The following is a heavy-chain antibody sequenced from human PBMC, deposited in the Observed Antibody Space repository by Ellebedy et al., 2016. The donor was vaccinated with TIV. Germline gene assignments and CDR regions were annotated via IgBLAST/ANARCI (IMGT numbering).Heavy chain of an antibody. CDR2: IYYSGST. J-gene: IGHJ4*02. Sequence: MPSETLSLTCTVSGASISGYYWGRIRQPPGKTLEWIGYIYYSGSTNYNPSLKSRVTISVDTSKNQFSLNLNSVTAADTAVYYCARVSRYFEYWGQGILVPVSS. CDR1: GASISGYY. V-gene: IGHV4-59*01. CDR3: ARVSRYFEY.